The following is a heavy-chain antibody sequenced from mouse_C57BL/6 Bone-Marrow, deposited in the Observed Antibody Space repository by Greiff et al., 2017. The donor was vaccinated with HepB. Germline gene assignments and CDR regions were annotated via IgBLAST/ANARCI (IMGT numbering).Heavy chain of an antibody. CDR2: IDPSDSET. CDR1: GYTFTSYW. Sequence: QVQLQQPGAELVRPGSSVKLSCKASGYTFTSYWMHWVKQRPIQGLEWIGNIDPSDSETHYNQKFKDKATLTVDKSSSTAYMQLSSLTSEDSAVYYCARRESSGFYAMDYWGQGTSVTVSS. CDR3: ARRESSGFYAMDY. D-gene: IGHD3-2*02. J-gene: IGHJ4*01. V-gene: IGHV1-52*01.